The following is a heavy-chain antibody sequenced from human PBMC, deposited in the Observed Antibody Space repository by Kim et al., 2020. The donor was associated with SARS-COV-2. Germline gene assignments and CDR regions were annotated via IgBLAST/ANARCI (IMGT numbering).Heavy chain of an antibody. CDR2: IKEDGSAT. V-gene: IGHV3-7*03. Sequence: GGSLRLSCAASGLTFSRRWMSWVRQAPGKGLEWVANIKEDGSATGYVASVRGRFTISRDNANSLLYLQMNSLTAEDTGVYYCTTSSCGYRENWGPGTLAT. D-gene: IGHD6-25*01. CDR3: TTSSCGYREN. CDR1: GLTFSRRW. J-gene: IGHJ4*02.